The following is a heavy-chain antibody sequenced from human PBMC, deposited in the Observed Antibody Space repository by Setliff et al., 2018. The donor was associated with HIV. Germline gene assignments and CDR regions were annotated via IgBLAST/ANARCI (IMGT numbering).Heavy chain of an antibody. J-gene: IGHJ5*02. CDR1: GGSISSGYY. V-gene: IGHV4-38-2*02. CDR2: IYHSGTT. Sequence: SETLSLTCSVSGGSISSGYYWGWIRQTPGKGLEWIGSIYHSGTTYYNPSLRSRVTISVDTSKNQFSLKLSAVTAADTAVYYCARDHVFGSRTGFDPWGPGILVTVSS. D-gene: IGHD3-10*01. CDR3: ARDHVFGSRTGFDP.